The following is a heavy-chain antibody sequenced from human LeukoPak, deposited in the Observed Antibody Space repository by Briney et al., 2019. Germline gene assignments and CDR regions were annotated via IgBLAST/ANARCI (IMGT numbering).Heavy chain of an antibody. D-gene: IGHD2-2*01. CDR3: ARDHEYHRYY. Sequence: GGSLTLSCAASGFSFSSYAMSWVRQAPGKGLEWVSNISGRDGSTYYADSVKGRFTISRDNSKNTLYLQMNSLRAEDTAVYYCARDHEYHRYYWGQGNLVTVSS. J-gene: IGHJ4*02. V-gene: IGHV3-23*01. CDR2: ISGRDGST. CDR1: GFSFSSYA.